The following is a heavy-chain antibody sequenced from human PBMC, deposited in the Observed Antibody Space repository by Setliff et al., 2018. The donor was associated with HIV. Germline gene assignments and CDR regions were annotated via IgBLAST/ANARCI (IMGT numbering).Heavy chain of an antibody. J-gene: IGHJ3*01. V-gene: IGHV4-4*07. CDR1: GGSVSGYY. D-gene: IGHD5-12*01. Sequence: SETLSLTCTVSGGSVSGYYWTWIRQPAGKGLEWIGRIYFPITSTNYDPSLKSRVTMSVDTSKNQISLRLNSVTSADTAVYFCARIPWVATLWGGAFDLWGHGTMVTVSS. CDR2: IYFPITST. CDR3: ARIPWVATLWGGAFDL.